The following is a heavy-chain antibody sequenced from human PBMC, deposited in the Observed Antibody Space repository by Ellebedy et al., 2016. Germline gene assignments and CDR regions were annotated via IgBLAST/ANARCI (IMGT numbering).Heavy chain of an antibody. J-gene: IGHJ4*02. V-gene: IGHV4-61*01. D-gene: IGHD2-21*02. CDR1: GGSISSSSYY. CDR3: ARDWGDHFDY. Sequence: SETLSLTCTVSGGSISSSSYYWGWIRQPPGKGLEWIGYIYYSGSTNYNPSLKSRVTISVDTSKNQFCLKLSSVTAADTAVYYCARDWGDHFDYWGQGTLVTVSS. CDR2: IYYSGST.